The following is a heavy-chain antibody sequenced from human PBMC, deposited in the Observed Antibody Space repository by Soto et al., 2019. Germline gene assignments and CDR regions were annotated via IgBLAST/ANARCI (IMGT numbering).Heavy chain of an antibody. CDR3: ATASSTGWSGAYY. J-gene: IGHJ4*02. CDR1: GFTFTNYG. Sequence: QVQLVESGGGVVQPGKSLRLSCAASGFTFTNYGMHWVRQTPGKGLEWLAVISYNGNNKYYADSVKGRFTISRDNPKNTLYLQMNSLRADDTAVYYCATASSTGWSGAYYWGQGTLVTVSS. V-gene: IGHV3-30*03. CDR2: ISYNGNNK. D-gene: IGHD6-19*01.